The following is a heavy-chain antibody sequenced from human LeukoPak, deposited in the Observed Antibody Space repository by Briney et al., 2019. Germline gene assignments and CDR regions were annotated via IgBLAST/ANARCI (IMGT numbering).Heavy chain of an antibody. CDR2: ISGSGGST. D-gene: IGHD3-22*01. CDR3: AKDYYYDSSGYLFDY. J-gene: IGHJ4*02. Sequence: GGSLRLSCAASGFTFSSYAMSWVRQAPGKGLEWVSAISGSGGSTYYADSVKGRFTISRDNSKNTLYLQMNSLRAEETAVYYCAKDYYYDSSGYLFDYWGQGTLVTVSS. CDR1: GFTFSSYA. V-gene: IGHV3-23*01.